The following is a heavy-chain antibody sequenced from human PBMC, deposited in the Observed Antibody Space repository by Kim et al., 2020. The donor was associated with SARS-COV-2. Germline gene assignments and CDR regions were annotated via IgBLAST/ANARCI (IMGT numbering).Heavy chain of an antibody. Sequence: GGSLRLSCAASGFSFNNYAMSWVRQAPGKGLEWVSGIRDSGGSREYADSVKGRFSISRDNSKNTLYLQMNSLRAEDTAVYYCAKVTSGSSGSFEYFQYWGQGTLVTVSS. CDR2: IRDSGGSR. V-gene: IGHV3-23*01. D-gene: IGHD6-19*01. J-gene: IGHJ1*01. CDR3: AKVTSGSSGSFEYFQY. CDR1: GFSFNNYA.